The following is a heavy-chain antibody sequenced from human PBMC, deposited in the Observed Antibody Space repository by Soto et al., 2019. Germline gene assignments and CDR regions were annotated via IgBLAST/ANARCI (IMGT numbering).Heavy chain of an antibody. Sequence: QVQLVESGGGVVQPGKSLRLSCAASGFTFRGFGMHWVRQAPGTGLEWLALISYDGSNKYYADSVKGRFTISRDNSKNTLYLQMDSLRVEDTAAYYCVKGQYRGSYPPDPFDIWGQGTMVTVSS. V-gene: IGHV3-30*18. CDR3: VKGQYRGSYPPDPFDI. D-gene: IGHD1-26*01. CDR2: ISYDGSNK. CDR1: GFTFRGFG. J-gene: IGHJ3*02.